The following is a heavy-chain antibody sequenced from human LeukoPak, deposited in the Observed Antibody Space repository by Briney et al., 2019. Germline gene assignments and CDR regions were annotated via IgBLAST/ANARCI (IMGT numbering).Heavy chain of an antibody. CDR2: INTYNGNP. J-gene: IGHJ3*02. CDR1: GDTFSTYA. V-gene: IGHV7-4-1*02. Sequence: ASVKVSCKASGDTFSTYAINWGRQAPGQGLEFMGLINTYNGNPTYAQAFIGRFVFSVDTSASTAYLQISSLKTEDTAVYYCASMGANGFDIWGQGTTVTVSS. D-gene: IGHD3-16*01. CDR3: ASMGANGFDI.